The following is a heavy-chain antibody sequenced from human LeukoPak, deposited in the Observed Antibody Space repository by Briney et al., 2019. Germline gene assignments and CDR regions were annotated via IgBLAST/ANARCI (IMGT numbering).Heavy chain of an antibody. CDR1: GYTFTGYY. J-gene: IGHJ4*02. CDR3: ARDGDYYDSSGYNGSSN. Sequence: SVNVSCKASGYTFTGYYMHWVRQAPGQGLEWMGWINPNSGGTNYAQKFQGRVTMTRDTSISTAYMELSRLRSDDTAVYYCARDGDYYDSSGYNGSSNWGQGTLVTVSS. D-gene: IGHD3-22*01. CDR2: INPNSGGT. V-gene: IGHV1-2*02.